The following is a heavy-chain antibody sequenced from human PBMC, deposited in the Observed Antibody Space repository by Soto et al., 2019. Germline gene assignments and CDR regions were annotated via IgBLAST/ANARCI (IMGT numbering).Heavy chain of an antibody. J-gene: IGHJ6*02. CDR3: ARELLYYGGPGVYYYYGMDV. CDR1: GFTFSSYW. D-gene: IGHD3-10*01. V-gene: IGHV3-74*01. CDR2: INSDGSST. Sequence: PGGSLRLSCAASGFTFSSYWMHWVRQAPGKGLVWVSRINSDGSSTSYADSVKGRFTISRDNAKNTLYLQMNSLRAEDTAVYYFARELLYYGGPGVYYYYGMDVWGQGTTVTVSS.